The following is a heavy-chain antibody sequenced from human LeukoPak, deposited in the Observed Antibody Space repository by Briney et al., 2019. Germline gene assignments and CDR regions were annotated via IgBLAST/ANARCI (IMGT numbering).Heavy chain of an antibody. CDR3: AKDVQQQLVDY. CDR2: ISVSSKTI. J-gene: IGHJ4*02. CDR1: GFSFSSYN. Sequence: GGSRRLSCAASGFSFSSYNFNWVRQAPGRGLEWISYISVSSKTIYYADSVKGRFTISRDNSKNTLYLQMNSLRAEDTAVYYCAKDVQQQLVDYWGQGTLVTVSS. V-gene: IGHV3-48*01. D-gene: IGHD6-13*01.